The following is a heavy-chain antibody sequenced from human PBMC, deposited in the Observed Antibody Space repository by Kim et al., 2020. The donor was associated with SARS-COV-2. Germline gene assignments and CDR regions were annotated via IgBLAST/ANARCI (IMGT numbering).Heavy chain of an antibody. CDR3: ARPRYSSSWTPSDY. Sequence: GDSVKGRFNISRDNAKNSLYLQMNSLRADDTAVYYCARPRYSSSWTPSDYWGQGTLVTVSS. J-gene: IGHJ4*02. V-gene: IGHV3-7*01. D-gene: IGHD6-13*01.